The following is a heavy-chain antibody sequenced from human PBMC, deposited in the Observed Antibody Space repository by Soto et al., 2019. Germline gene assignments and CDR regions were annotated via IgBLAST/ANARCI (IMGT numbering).Heavy chain of an antibody. D-gene: IGHD3-10*01. J-gene: IGHJ4*02. CDR1: GGSISSSSYY. CDR3: ARGGSGEYFDY. Sequence: SETLSLTCTVSGGSISSSSYYWSWIRQPPGKGLEWIGYIYYSGSTNYNPSLKSRVTISVDTSKNQFSLKLSSVTAADTAVYYCARGGSGEYFDYWGQGTLVTVSS. V-gene: IGHV4-61*01. CDR2: IYYSGST.